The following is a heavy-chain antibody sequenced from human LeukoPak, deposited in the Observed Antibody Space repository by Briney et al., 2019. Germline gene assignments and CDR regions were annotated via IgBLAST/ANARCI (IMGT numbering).Heavy chain of an antibody. CDR1: GGSISSYY. CDR3: ARGGWSLTGMDY. CDR2: IYYSGST. V-gene: IGHV4-59*01. J-gene: IGHJ4*02. D-gene: IGHD2-8*02. Sequence: SETLSLTCTVSGGSISSYYWSWIRQPPGKGLEWIGYIYYSGSTNYNPSLKSRVTISVDTSKNQFSLKLSSVTAADTAVYYCARGGWSLTGMDYWGQGTLVTVSS.